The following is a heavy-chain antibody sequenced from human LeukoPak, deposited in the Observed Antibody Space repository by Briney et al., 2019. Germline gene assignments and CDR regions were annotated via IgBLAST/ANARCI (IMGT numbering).Heavy chain of an antibody. CDR2: INSDGSST. J-gene: IGHJ4*02. D-gene: IGHD6-13*01. CDR3: ARNRAAVFDY. CDR1: GFTFRSYG. V-gene: IGHV3-74*01. Sequence: GWSFRRYSSTSGFTFRSYGKNWVLQAPGKGLVWVSRINSDGSSTSYADSVKGRFTISRDNAKNTLYLQMNSLRAEDTAVYYCARNRAAVFDYWGQGTLVTVSS.